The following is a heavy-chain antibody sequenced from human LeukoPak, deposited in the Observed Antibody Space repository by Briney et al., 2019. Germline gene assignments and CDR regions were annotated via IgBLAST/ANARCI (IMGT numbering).Heavy chain of an antibody. J-gene: IGHJ4*02. D-gene: IGHD7-27*01. V-gene: IGHV1-46*01. Sequence: ASVKVSCKASGYTFTSYYIHWVRQDPGQGLEWMGKINPGGGSTSYAQKFQGRVTMTRDTSASTVYMELSSLRSEDTAVYYCASAWGNHWGFSFDYWGQGTLVTVPS. CDR2: INPGGGST. CDR3: ASAWGNHWGFSFDY. CDR1: GYTFTSYY.